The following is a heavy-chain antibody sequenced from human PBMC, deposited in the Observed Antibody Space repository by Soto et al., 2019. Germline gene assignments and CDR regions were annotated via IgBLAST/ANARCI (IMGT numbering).Heavy chain of an antibody. D-gene: IGHD2-15*01. CDR3: ASPLGYCSGGSCPPPLDY. J-gene: IGHJ4*02. V-gene: IGHV1-3*01. CDR2: INAGNGNT. CDR1: GYTSTSYA. Sequence: ASVKVSCKASGYTSTSYAMHWVRQAPGQRLEWMGWINAGNGNTKYSQKFQGRVTITRDTSASTAYMELSSLRSEDTAVYYCASPLGYCSGGSCPPPLDYWGQGTLVTVSS.